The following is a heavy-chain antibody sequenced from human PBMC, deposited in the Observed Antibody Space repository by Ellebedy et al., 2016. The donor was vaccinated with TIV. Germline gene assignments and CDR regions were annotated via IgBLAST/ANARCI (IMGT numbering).Heavy chain of an antibody. Sequence: MPSETLSLTCPVYAASFTVYYWSWIRQPPGKGLEWIGEINHSGSTNYNPSPKSRVTISVDTSKNQFSLKLSSVTAADTALYYWASLGHMGMDVWGQGTTVTVSS. D-gene: IGHD2-21*01. J-gene: IGHJ6*02. CDR3: ASLGHMGMDV. CDR1: AASFTVYY. V-gene: IGHV4-34*01. CDR2: INHSGST.